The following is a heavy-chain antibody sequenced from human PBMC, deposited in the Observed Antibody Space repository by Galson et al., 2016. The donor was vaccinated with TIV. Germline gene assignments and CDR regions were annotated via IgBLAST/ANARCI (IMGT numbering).Heavy chain of an antibody. CDR2: IYSGGST. J-gene: IGHJ6*02. D-gene: IGHD2-21*01. CDR1: GFIVSSNH. V-gene: IGHV3-53*05. Sequence: SLRLSCAASGFIVSSNHMTWVRQAPGKGLEWVSLIYSGGSTSYADSVKGRFTISRDNSKNTVYLQMNSLGAEDTAVYYCARDRRHCGNECYLYYYYGMDVWGQGTTVTVSS. CDR3: ARDRRHCGNECYLYYYYGMDV.